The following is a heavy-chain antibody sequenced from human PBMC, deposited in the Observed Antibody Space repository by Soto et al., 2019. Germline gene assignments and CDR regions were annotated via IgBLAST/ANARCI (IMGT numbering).Heavy chain of an antibody. CDR3: ARHLPSPPVPAAIGYGMDV. CDR2: ISPYNGNT. V-gene: IGHV1-18*01. J-gene: IGHJ6*02. D-gene: IGHD2-2*01. Sequence: ASVKVSCKTSGYSFTNSGITWVRQAPGKGLEWMGWISPYNGNTNYAEKIQGGGTMTTDTSTRTAYMELSSVTAADTAVYYCARHLPSPPVPAAIGYGMDVWGQGTTVTVSS. CDR1: GYSFTNSG.